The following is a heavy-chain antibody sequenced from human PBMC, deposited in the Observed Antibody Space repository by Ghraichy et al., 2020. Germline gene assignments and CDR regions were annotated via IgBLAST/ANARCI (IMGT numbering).Heavy chain of an antibody. V-gene: IGHV5-51*01. D-gene: IGHD3-22*01. Sequence: GESLNISCKGSGYSFTSYWIGWVRQMPGKGLEWMGIIYPGDSDTRYSPSFQGQVTISADKSISTAYLQWSSLKASDTAMYYCARQRDIYYDSSGYYYADVWGQGTTVTVSS. CDR3: ARQRDIYYDSSGYYYADV. J-gene: IGHJ6*02. CDR1: GYSFTSYW. CDR2: IYPGDSDT.